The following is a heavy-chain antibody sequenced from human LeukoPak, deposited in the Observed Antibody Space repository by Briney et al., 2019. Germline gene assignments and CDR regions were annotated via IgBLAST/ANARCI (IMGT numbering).Heavy chain of an antibody. CDR2: INGRTFTT. D-gene: IGHD6-6*01. J-gene: IGHJ4*02. CDR1: GFTFNTYA. CDR3: ARLHGRPSMAPLRRKDEYYFDY. Sequence: GGSLRLSCAASGFTFNTYAMSWVRQAPGKGLEWVSAINGRTFTTYYADSVQGRFTISRDNSKNTLYLQMNSLRAEDTAVYYCARLHGRPSMAPLRRKDEYYFDYWGQGTLVTVSS. V-gene: IGHV3-23*01.